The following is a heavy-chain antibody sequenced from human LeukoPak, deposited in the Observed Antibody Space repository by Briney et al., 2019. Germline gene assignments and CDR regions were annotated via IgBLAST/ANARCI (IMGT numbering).Heavy chain of an antibody. Sequence: PSETLSLTCTVSGGPIRNSYWSWVRLSAGTGMQWIGRIHGTLGSTNHNPSLKSRVVMSLDTSSNQFSLRLSAMSAADTATYYCARIFDRDIWGQGTLVTVSP. CDR3: ARIFDRDI. J-gene: IGHJ3*02. CDR1: GGPIRNSY. D-gene: IGHD3-3*01. CDR2: IHGTLGST. V-gene: IGHV4-4*07.